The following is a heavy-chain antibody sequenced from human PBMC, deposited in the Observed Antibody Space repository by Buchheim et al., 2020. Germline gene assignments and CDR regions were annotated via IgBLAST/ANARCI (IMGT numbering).Heavy chain of an antibody. CDR1: GFTFSDYY. J-gene: IGHJ6*02. V-gene: IGHV3-11*05. CDR2: ISDRSTYI. Sequence: QVQLVEFGGDLVKPGGSLRLSCAASGFTFSDYYMSWIRQAPGKGLEWISSISDRSTYIHYADSVKGRFTISRDNAENSLYLQMNSLGAEDTAVYYCARDPSGGTGGSGNYRHGMDVWGQGTT. CDR3: ARDPSGGTGGSGNYRHGMDV. D-gene: IGHD3-22*01.